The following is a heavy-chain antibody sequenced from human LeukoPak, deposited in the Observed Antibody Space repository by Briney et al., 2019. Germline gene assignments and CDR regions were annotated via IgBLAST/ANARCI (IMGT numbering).Heavy chain of an antibody. CDR1: GGSISSSNW. D-gene: IGHD6-19*01. Sequence: SETLSLTCAVSGGSISSSNWWSWVRQPPGKGLEWIGEIYNSGSTNYNPSLKSRVTISVDKSKNQFSLKLSSVTAADTAVYYCARVTAVAGTWFDYWGQGTLVTVSS. CDR2: IYNSGST. J-gene: IGHJ4*02. V-gene: IGHV4-4*02. CDR3: ARVTAVAGTWFDY.